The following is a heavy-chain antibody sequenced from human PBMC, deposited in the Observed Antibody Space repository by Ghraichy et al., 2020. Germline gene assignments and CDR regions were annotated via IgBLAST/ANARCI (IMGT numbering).Heavy chain of an antibody. V-gene: IGHV4-59*01. D-gene: IGHD2-2*01. J-gene: IGHJ4*02. CDR3: ARTPAATYGCFDY. CDR2: IYYSGST. CDR1: GGSISSYY. Sequence: SETLSLTCTVSGGSISSYYWSWIRQPPGKGLEWIGYIYYSGSTNYNPSLKSRVTISVDTSKNQFSLKLSSVTAADTAVYYCARTPAATYGCFDYWGQGTLVTVSS.